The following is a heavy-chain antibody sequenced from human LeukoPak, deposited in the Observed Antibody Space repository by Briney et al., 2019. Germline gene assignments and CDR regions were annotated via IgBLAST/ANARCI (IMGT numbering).Heavy chain of an antibody. J-gene: IGHJ4*02. V-gene: IGHV3-23*01. CDR1: GFTFSSYA. CDR3: AKDSSPWSY. Sequence: GGSLRLSCAASGFTFSSYAMSWVRQAPGKGLEWVSAISGSGYSTYYADSVKGRFTISRDNSKNALDLQMNSLRAEDTAVYYCAKDSSPWSYWGQGTLVTVSS. CDR2: ISGSGYST. D-gene: IGHD2-2*01.